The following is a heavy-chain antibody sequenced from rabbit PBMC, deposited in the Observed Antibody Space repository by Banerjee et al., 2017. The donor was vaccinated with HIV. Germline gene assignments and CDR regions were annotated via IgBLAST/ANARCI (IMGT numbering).Heavy chain of an antibody. CDR3: ARDDAGYAGIVYDHYFNL. J-gene: IGHJ4*01. CDR1: GIDFSSYW. V-gene: IGHV1S45*01. D-gene: IGHD4-2*01. Sequence: LEESGGGLVQPVGSLALTCKASGIDFSSYWLSWVRQAPGKGLEWIGCIKTGSSGSTYYASWAKGRFTISKTSSTTVTLQMTSLTAADTATYFCARDDAGYAGIVYDHYFNLWGPGALVTDS. CDR2: IKTGSSGST.